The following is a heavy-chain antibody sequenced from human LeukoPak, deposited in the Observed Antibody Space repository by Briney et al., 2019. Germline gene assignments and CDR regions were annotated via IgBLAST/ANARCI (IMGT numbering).Heavy chain of an antibody. CDR1: GFTFSSYA. CDR3: AKRPDRSYYDRTGYYYFDY. D-gene: IGHD3-22*01. Sequence: ASVKVSCKASGFTFSSYAMSWVRQAPGKGLEWVSSIGGLGGSTFYAVSVKGRFTISRDNSKNTLYLQMNSLRAEDTAVYYCAKRPDRSYYDRTGYYYFDYWGQGTLVTVSS. CDR2: IGGLGGST. J-gene: IGHJ4*02. V-gene: IGHV3-23*01.